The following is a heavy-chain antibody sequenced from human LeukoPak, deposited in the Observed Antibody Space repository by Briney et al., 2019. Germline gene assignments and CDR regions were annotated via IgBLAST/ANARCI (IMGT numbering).Heavy chain of an antibody. CDR2: IYNSGST. V-gene: IGHV4-39*07. J-gene: IGHJ4*02. Sequence: SSETLSLTCTVSGGSISSSSYYWGWIRQPPGKGLEWIGSIYNSGSTYYKPSLKSRVTISIDTSKNQFSLKLRSITAADTAVYYCAREETSTVWDWGQGTLVTVSS. CDR1: GGSISSSSYY. CDR3: AREETSTVWD. D-gene: IGHD3-16*01.